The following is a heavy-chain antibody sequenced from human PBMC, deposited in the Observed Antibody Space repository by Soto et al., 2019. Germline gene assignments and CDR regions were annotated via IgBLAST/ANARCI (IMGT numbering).Heavy chain of an antibody. V-gene: IGHV6-1*01. CDR3: ARDRIQLWYYSYYGMDV. Sequence: PSQTLSLTCAISGDSVSSNSAAWNWIRQSPSRGLEWLGRTYYRSKWYNDYAVSVKSRITINPDTSKNQFSLQLNSVTPEDTAVYYCARDRIQLWYYSYYGMDVWGQGTTVNLSS. J-gene: IGHJ6*02. CDR1: GDSVSSNSAA. CDR2: TYYRSKWYN. D-gene: IGHD5-18*01.